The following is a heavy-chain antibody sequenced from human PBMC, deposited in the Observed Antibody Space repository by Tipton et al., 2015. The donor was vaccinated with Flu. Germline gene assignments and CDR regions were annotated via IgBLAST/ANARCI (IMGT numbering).Heavy chain of an antibody. Sequence: TLSLTCTISGHSISSDYYWGWIRQSPGKGLEWIGNIFHTGSTYHNPSLKSRVTISVDTSKNQFSLKVFSVTAADTAVYYCARDHPPSITVLGEITDYFGMDVWGQGTTVTVSS. V-gene: IGHV4-38-2*02. CDR2: IFHTGST. D-gene: IGHD3-3*01. J-gene: IGHJ6*02. CDR1: GHSISSDYY. CDR3: ARDHPPSITVLGEITDYFGMDV.